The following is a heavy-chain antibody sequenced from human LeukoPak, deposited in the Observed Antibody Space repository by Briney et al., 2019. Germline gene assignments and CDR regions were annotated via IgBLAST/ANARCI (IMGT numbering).Heavy chain of an antibody. V-gene: IGHV3-30*04. CDR1: GFTFSSYA. Sequence: GGSLRLSCAVSGFTFSSYAMHWVRQAPGKGLEWVAVISYDGSNKYYADSVKGRFTISRDNSKNTLYLQMNSLRAEDTAVYYCARDGDYEGLDYWGQGTLVTVSS. J-gene: IGHJ4*02. D-gene: IGHD4-17*01. CDR2: ISYDGSNK. CDR3: ARDGDYEGLDY.